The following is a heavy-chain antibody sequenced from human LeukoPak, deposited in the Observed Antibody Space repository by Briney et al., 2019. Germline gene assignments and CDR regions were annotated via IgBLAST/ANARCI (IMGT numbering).Heavy chain of an antibody. V-gene: IGHV1-2*02. Sequence: ASVKVSCKASGYTFTGYYMHWVRQAPGQGLEWMGWINPNSGGTNYTQKFQGRVTMTRDTSISTAYMELSRLRSDDTAVYYCARGPALVRGVIYYYMDVWGKGTTVTISS. CDR2: INPNSGGT. CDR3: ARGPALVRGVIYYYMDV. J-gene: IGHJ6*03. CDR1: GYTFTGYY. D-gene: IGHD3-10*01.